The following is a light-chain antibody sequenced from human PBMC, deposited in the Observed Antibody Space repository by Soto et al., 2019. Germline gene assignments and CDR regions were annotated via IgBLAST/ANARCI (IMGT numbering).Light chain of an antibody. J-gene: IGKJ3*01. Sequence: IQMTQSPSSVSASVGDRVTITCRASQGINGWLAWYQQKPGKAPKLLIYTASRLQSGVPSRFSGSGSGADFTLTISSLHPEDFETYYCQQTNSFPFTFGPGTTLHIK. V-gene: IGKV1-12*01. CDR3: QQTNSFPFT. CDR1: QGINGW. CDR2: TAS.